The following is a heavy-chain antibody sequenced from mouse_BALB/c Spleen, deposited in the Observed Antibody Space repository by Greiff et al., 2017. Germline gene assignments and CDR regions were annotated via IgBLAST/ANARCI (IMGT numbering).Heavy chain of an antibody. D-gene: IGHD2-2*01. Sequence: QVQLKESGAELMKPGASVKISCKATGYTFSSYWIEWVKQRPGHGLEWIGEILPGSGSTNYNEKFKGKATFTADTSSNTAYMQLSSLTSEDSAVYYCARGYHGYDYAMDYWGQGTSVTVSS. J-gene: IGHJ4*01. CDR3: ARGYHGYDYAMDY. CDR2: ILPGSGST. V-gene: IGHV1-9*01. CDR1: GYTFSSYW.